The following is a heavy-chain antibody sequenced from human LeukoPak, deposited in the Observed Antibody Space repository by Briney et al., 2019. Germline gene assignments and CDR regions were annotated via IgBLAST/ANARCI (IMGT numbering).Heavy chain of an antibody. CDR1: GGSISSHY. V-gene: IGHV4-59*11. CDR2: IYYSGST. J-gene: IGHJ4*02. CDR3: ARGVTSRHLGFDY. Sequence: PSETLSLTCTVSGGSISSHYWSRIRQPPGKGLEWIGYIYYSGSTNYNPSLKSRVTISVDTSKNQFSLKLSSVTAADTAVYYCARGVTSRHLGFDYWGQGTLVTVSS. D-gene: IGHD4-23*01.